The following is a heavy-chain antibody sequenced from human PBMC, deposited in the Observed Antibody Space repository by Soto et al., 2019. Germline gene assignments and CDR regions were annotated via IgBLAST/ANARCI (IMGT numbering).Heavy chain of an antibody. Sequence: QLQLHESGSGLVKPSQTLSLTCAVSGGSISSGGYSWSWIRQPPGMGLEWIGYIYHSGSTYYNPSLKSRVTISVDRSKNQFSLKLSSVTAADTAVYYCARWWMSAPRFDPWGQGTLVTVSS. V-gene: IGHV4-30-2*01. J-gene: IGHJ5*02. CDR1: GGSISSGGYS. D-gene: IGHD2-8*01. CDR2: IYHSGST. CDR3: ARWWMSAPRFDP.